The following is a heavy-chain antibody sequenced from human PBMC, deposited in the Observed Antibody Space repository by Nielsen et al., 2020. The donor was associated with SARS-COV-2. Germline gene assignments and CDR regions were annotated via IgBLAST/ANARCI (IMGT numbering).Heavy chain of an antibody. J-gene: IGHJ3*02. CDR3: ARGGYGDDAFDI. D-gene: IGHD5-12*01. Sequence: GESLKISCAASGFTFSSYSMNWVRQAPGKGLEWVSSISSSSSYIYYADSVKGRFTISRDNAKNSLYLQMNSLRAEDTAVYYCARGGYGDDAFDIWDQGTMVTVSS. V-gene: IGHV3-21*01. CDR1: GFTFSSYS. CDR2: ISSSSSYI.